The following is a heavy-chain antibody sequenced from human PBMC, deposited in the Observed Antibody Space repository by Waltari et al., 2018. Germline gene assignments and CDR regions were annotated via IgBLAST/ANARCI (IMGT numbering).Heavy chain of an antibody. CDR2: FDPEDGET. Sequence: QVQLVQSGAEVKKPGASVKVSCKVSGYTLTELSMHWVRQAPGKGLEWMGGFDPEDGETIYAQKFQGRVTMTEDTSTDTAYMELSSLRSEDTAVYYCATGGDGSGSPFYYYYGMDVWGQGTTVTVSS. CDR3: ATGGDGSGSPFYYYYGMDV. D-gene: IGHD3-10*01. V-gene: IGHV1-24*01. CDR1: GYTLTELS. J-gene: IGHJ6*02.